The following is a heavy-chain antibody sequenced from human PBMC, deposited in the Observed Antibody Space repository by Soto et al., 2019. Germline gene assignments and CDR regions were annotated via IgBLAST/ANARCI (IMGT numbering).Heavy chain of an antibody. Sequence: SETLSLTCTVSGGSISSGGYYWGWIRQPPGKGLEWIGSIYYSGSTYYIPSLKSRVTISVDSSKNQFSLKLSSVTAADTAVYYCARHSGGGDGYNLPFDYWGQGTQVTVSS. V-gene: IGHV4-39*01. D-gene: IGHD5-12*01. CDR1: GGSISSGGYY. CDR2: IYYSGST. CDR3: ARHSGGGDGYNLPFDY. J-gene: IGHJ4*02.